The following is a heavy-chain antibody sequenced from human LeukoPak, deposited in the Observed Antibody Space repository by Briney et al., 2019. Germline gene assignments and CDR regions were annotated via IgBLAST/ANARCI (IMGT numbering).Heavy chain of an antibody. CDR1: RFPFGDFA. Sequence: PVGALRLSCAAWRFPFGDFAMTWVRQVPGGGLQWVSTITRSGQNTYYADSVKGRFTISRDDYKGMLYLQMNSLRAEDTAMYYYVKDDYYSIPGCVIDALVVWGQGTVVTVSS. D-gene: IGHD4-11*01. J-gene: IGHJ3*01. CDR3: VKDDYYSIPGCVIDALVV. CDR2: ITRSGQNT. V-gene: IGHV3-23*01.